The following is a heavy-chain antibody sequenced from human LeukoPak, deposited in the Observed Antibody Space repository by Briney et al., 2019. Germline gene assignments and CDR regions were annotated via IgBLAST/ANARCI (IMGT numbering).Heavy chain of an antibody. CDR3: AREKGNSYGYDY. CDR1: GGSISSYY. Sequence: QPSETLSLTCTVSGGSISSYYWSWIRQPPGKGLEWIGYIYYSGSTNYNPSLKSRVTISVDTSMNQFSLKLSSVTAADTAVYYCAREKGNSYGYDYWGQGTLVTVSS. D-gene: IGHD5-18*01. CDR2: IYYSGST. J-gene: IGHJ4*02. V-gene: IGHV4-59*01.